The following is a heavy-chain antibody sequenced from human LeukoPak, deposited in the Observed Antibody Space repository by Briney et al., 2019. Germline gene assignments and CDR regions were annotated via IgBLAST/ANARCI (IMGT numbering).Heavy chain of an antibody. CDR3: ARVREGFTMVRGVIAYYYMDV. J-gene: IGHJ6*03. CDR2: ISSSSSYI. Sequence: GGSLRLSCAASGFTFSSYSMNWVRQAPGKGLEWVSSISSSSSYIYYADSVKGRFTISRDNAKNSLYLQMNSLRAEDTAVYYCARVREGFTMVRGVIAYYYMDVWGKGTTVTVSS. V-gene: IGHV3-21*01. D-gene: IGHD3-10*01. CDR1: GFTFSSYS.